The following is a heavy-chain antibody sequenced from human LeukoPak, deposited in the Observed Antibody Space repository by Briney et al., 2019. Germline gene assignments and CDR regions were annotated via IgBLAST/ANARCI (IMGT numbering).Heavy chain of an antibody. CDR2: IIPILGIA. J-gene: IGHJ6*02. Sequence: ASVKVSCKASGGTFSSYAISWVRQAPGQGLEWMGRIIPILGIANYAQKFQGRVTITADKSTSTAYMELSSLRSEDTAVYYCARPKDYYGSGSYLPYYYYYGMDVWGQGTTVTVSS. CDR1: GGTFSSYA. D-gene: IGHD3-10*01. V-gene: IGHV1-69*04. CDR3: ARPKDYYGSGSYLPYYYYYGMDV.